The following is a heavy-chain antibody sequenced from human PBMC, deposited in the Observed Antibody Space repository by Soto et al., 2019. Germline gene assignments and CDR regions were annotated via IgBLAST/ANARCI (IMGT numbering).Heavy chain of an antibody. D-gene: IGHD3-16*01. J-gene: IGHJ4*02. CDR2: ISAYTGNT. CDR3: ARGGTPLDY. V-gene: IGHV1-18*01. CDR1: GYTFTNFG. Sequence: QVQLVQSGAEVKKPGASVKVSCKASGYTFTNFGISWVRQAPGQGLEWMGWISAYTGNTNDAQKSPASVTMTTDTPTSPAYMEVRSLRFDATAVYYCARGGTPLDYWGQGTLVTVSS.